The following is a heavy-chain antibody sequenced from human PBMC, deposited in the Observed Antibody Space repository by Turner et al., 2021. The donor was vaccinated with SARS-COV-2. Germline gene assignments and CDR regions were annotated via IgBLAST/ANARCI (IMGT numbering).Heavy chain of an antibody. J-gene: IGHJ5*02. CDR2: INPNSGGT. CDR1: GYTFTGYY. V-gene: IGHV1-2*02. Sequence: QVQLVQSGAEVKKPGASVKVSCKASGYTFTGYYMHWVRQAPGQWLEWMGWINPNSGGTNYSQKLQGRVTMTRDTSISTAYMDLSRLRSDDTAVYYCAREGSPVSSSSRVWFDPWGQGTLVTVSS. D-gene: IGHD6-6*01. CDR3: AREGSPVSSSSRVWFDP.